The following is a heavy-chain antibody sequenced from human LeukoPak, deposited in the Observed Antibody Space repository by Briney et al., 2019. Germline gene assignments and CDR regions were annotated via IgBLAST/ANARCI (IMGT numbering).Heavy chain of an antibody. J-gene: IGHJ5*02. V-gene: IGHV1-18*01. CDR2: ISAYNGNT. Sequence: ASVKVSCKASGYTFTSYGISWVRQAPGQGLEWMGWISAYNGNTNYAQKLQGRVTMTTDTSTSTAYMELRSLRSDDTAVYYCARDSSSWLVNWFDPWGQGTLVTVSS. D-gene: IGHD6-13*01. CDR3: ARDSSSWLVNWFDP. CDR1: GYTFTSYG.